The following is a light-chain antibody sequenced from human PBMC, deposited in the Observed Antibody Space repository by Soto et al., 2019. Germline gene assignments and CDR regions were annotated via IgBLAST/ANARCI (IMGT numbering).Light chain of an antibody. V-gene: IGKV3-15*01. CDR2: GAS. CDR3: QQYNNWPPWT. Sequence: EIVMTQSPATLSVSPGERATLSCRASQSVSSNLACYQQKPGQAPRLLIYGASTRATGTPARFSGSGSGTEFTLTISSLQSEDFAVYYCQQYNNWPPWTFGQGTKVEIK. J-gene: IGKJ1*01. CDR1: QSVSSN.